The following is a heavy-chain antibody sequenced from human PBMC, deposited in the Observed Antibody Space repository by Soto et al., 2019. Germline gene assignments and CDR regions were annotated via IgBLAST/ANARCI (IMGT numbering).Heavy chain of an antibody. CDR1: GFTFSSYG. V-gene: IGHV3-33*01. Sequence: GGSLRLSCAASGFTFSSYGMHWVRQAPGKGLEWVAVIWYDGSNKYYADSVKGRFTISRDNSKNTLYLQMNSLRAEDTAVYYCARDFVEDIVVVPAAEYSSSSYYYYGMDVWGQGTTVTVSS. D-gene: IGHD2-2*01. CDR2: IWYDGSNK. CDR3: ARDFVEDIVVVPAAEYSSSSYYYYGMDV. J-gene: IGHJ6*02.